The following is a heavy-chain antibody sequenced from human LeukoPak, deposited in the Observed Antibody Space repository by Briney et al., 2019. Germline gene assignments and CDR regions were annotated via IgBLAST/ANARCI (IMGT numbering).Heavy chain of an antibody. V-gene: IGHV3-23*01. CDR3: AKTENYDFWTFNWFDP. CDR1: GFTFSSYA. Sequence: PGGSLRLSCAASGFTFSSYAMSWVRQAPGKGLEWGSAISGSGGSTYYADSVKGRFTISRDNSKNTLYLQMNSLRAEDTAVYYCAKTENYDFWTFNWFDPWGQGTLVTVSS. J-gene: IGHJ5*02. D-gene: IGHD3-3*01. CDR2: ISGSGGST.